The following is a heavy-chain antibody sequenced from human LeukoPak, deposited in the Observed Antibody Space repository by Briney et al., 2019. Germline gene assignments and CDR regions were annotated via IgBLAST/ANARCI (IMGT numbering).Heavy chain of an antibody. CDR2: INSDGSST. J-gene: IGHJ4*02. Sequence: GGSLRLSCAASGFTFNSYWMHWVRHAPGKGLVWVSRINSDGSSTTYADSVKGRFSISRDNAKNTLYLQMNSLRAEDTAVYYCARDLGGVSFDYWGQGTLVTVSS. V-gene: IGHV3-74*01. CDR1: GFTFNSYW. D-gene: IGHD3-16*01. CDR3: ARDLGGVSFDY.